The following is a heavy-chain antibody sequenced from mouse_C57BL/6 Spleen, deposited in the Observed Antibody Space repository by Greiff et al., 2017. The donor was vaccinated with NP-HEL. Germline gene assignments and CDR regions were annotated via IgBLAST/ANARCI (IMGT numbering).Heavy chain of an antibody. D-gene: IGHD3-3*01. CDR3: AKSLTGTAWYFDV. CDR1: GFSLTSYG. Sequence: VQLQESGPGLVQPSQSLSITCTVSGFSLTSYGVHWVRQSPGKGLEWLGVIWRGGSTDYNAAFMSRLSITKDNSKSQVFFKMNSLQADETAIYYCAKSLTGTAWYFDVWGTGTTVTVSS. V-gene: IGHV2-5*01. CDR2: IWRGGST. J-gene: IGHJ1*03.